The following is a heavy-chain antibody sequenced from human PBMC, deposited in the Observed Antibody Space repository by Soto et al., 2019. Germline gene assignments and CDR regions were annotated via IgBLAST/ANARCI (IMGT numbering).Heavy chain of an antibody. J-gene: IGHJ6*02. CDR3: ARALQGYDSSGYSYGMDV. V-gene: IGHV1-46*01. CDR2: INPSGGST. CDR1: GYTFTSYY. Sequence: RASVKVSCKASGYTFTSYYMHWVRQAPGQGLEWMGIINPSGGSTSCAQKFQGRVTMTRDTSTSTVYMELSSLRSEDTAVYYCARALQGYDSSGYSYGMDVWGQGTTVTVSS. D-gene: IGHD3-22*01.